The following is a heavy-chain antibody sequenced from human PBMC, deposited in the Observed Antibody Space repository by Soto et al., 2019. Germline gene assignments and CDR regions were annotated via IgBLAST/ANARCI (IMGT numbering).Heavy chain of an antibody. J-gene: IGHJ4*02. D-gene: IGHD4-17*01. Sequence: QVQLVQSGAEVKKPGASVKVSCKASGYTFTSYAMHWVRQAPGQRLEWMGWINAGNGNTKYSQKFQGRVTITRDTSASTAYIELSSLRSEDTAVYYCARGNATVTTFAFDYWGQGTLVTVSS. V-gene: IGHV1-3*01. CDR2: INAGNGNT. CDR3: ARGNATVTTFAFDY. CDR1: GYTFTSYA.